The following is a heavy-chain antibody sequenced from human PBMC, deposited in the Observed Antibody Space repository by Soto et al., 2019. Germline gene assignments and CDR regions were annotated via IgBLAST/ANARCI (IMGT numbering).Heavy chain of an antibody. CDR1: GFTFSSYW. D-gene: IGHD5-12*01. V-gene: IGHV3-74*01. CDR3: AREVSQVAWFDP. CDR2: INSDGSST. J-gene: IGHJ5*02. Sequence: PVGSLRLSCAASGFTFSSYWMHWVRQAPGKGLVWVSRINSDGSSTSYADSVKGRFTISRDNAKNTLYLQMNSLRAEDTAVYYCAREVSQVAWFDPWGQGTLVTVSS.